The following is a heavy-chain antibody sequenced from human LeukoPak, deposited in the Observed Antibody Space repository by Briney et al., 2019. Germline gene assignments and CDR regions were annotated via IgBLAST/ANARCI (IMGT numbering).Heavy chain of an antibody. D-gene: IGHD1-1*01. V-gene: IGHV4-59*01. CDR1: GSSINNDY. Sequence: SETLSLTCIVSGSSINNDYWGWIRQPPGKGLEWIGYIYYSGGTNYNPSLKSRVSISIDKSKNQFSLKLRSVTAADTAVYYCHRIRGYDWFDPWGQGTVVTVSS. CDR3: HRIRGYDWFDP. CDR2: IYYSGGT. J-gene: IGHJ5*02.